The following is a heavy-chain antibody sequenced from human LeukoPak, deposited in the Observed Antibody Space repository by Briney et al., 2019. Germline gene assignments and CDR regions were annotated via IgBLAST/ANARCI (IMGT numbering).Heavy chain of an antibody. CDR3: AREGYYYDSSGFD. V-gene: IGHV4-39*07. Sequence: SETLSLTCTVSGGSISSSSYYWGWIRQPPGKGLEWIGSIYYSGSTYYNPSLKSRVTISVDTSKNQFSLKLSSVTAADTAVYYCAREGYYYDSSGFDWGQGTLVTVSS. D-gene: IGHD3-22*01. CDR1: GGSISSSSYY. J-gene: IGHJ4*02. CDR2: IYYSGST.